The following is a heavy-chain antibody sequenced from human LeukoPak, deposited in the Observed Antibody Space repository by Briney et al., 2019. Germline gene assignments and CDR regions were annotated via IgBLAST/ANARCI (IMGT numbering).Heavy chain of an antibody. CDR1: GFTFSSYS. J-gene: IGHJ4*02. CDR3: ASSPDWGDY. V-gene: IGHV3-21*01. CDR2: ISSSSSYI. Sequence: GGSLRLSCAASGFTFSSYSMNWVHQAPGKGLEWVSSISSSSSYIYYADSVKGRFTISRDNAKNSLYLQMNSLRAEDTAVYYCASSPDWGDYWGQGTLVAVSS. D-gene: IGHD3-16*01.